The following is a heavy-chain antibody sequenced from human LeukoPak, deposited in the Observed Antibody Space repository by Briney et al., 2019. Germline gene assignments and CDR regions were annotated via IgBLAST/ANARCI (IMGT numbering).Heavy chain of an antibody. V-gene: IGHV1-69*05. CDR3: ARARAGVNIKYCSSTSCYRGFDY. CDR1: GGTFSSYA. CDR2: IIPIFGTA. D-gene: IGHD2-2*01. Sequence: SVKVSCKASGGTFSSYAISWLRQAPGQGLEWMGGIIPIFGTANYAQKFQGRVTITTDESTSTAYMELSSLRSEDTAVYYCARARAGVNIKYCSSTSCYRGFDYWGQGTLVTVSS. J-gene: IGHJ4*02.